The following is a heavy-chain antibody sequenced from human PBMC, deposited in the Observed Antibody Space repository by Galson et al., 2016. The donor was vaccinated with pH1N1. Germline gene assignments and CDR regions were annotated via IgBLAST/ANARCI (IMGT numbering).Heavy chain of an antibody. J-gene: IGHJ4*02. CDR2: FYDSGSTT. D-gene: IGHD1-14*01. CDR1: GDSITSGYY. V-gene: IGHV4-38-2*01. CDR3: ARMARITGPDREYYFDS. Sequence: SETLSLTCAVSGDSITSGYYWGWIRQAPGRGLEWIGSFYDSGSTTYYKSSLKSRVAISVDTSKNQFSLKVNSVTAADTAVYYCARMARITGPDREYYFDSGGQGMLVTVSS.